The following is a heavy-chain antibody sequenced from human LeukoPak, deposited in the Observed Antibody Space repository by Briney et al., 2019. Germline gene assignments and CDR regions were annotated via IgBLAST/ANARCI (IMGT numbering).Heavy chain of an antibody. V-gene: IGHV3-7*01. D-gene: IGHD3/OR15-3a*01. CDR3: ARVSGYYTGGDFDY. CDR2: IKQDGSEK. J-gene: IGHJ4*02. CDR1: GFTFSSYW. Sequence: GGSLRLSXAASGFTFSSYWMSWVRQAPGKGLEWVANIKQDGSEKYYVDSVKGRFTISKDNAKNSLYLQMNSLRAEDTAVYYCARVSGYYTGGDFDYWGQGTLVTVSS.